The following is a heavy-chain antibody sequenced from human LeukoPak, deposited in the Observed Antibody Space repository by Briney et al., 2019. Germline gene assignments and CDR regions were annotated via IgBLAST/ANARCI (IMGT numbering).Heavy chain of an antibody. D-gene: IGHD5-12*01. J-gene: IGHJ5*02. CDR2: IYYSGST. CDR3: ATRYYSGYGTYNWFDP. V-gene: IGHV4-39*01. CDR1: GDSISSSSYY. Sequence: SETLSLTCTVSGDSISSSSYYWGWIRQPPGKGLEWIGSIYYSGSTYYNPSLKSRVTISVDTSKNQFSLKLSSVTAADTAVYYCATRYYSGYGTYNWFDPWGQGTLVTVSS.